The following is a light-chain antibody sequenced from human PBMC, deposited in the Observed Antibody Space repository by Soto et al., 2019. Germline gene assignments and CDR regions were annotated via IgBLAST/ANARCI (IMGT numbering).Light chain of an antibody. Sequence: DILLTQSPATLSLSPGERATLSCRASQSISSYLAWYQQKPGQAPRLLIYDASNRATGIPARFSGRGSGADFTLTISRLEPEDFAVYYCQQRRNWPQTFGQGTKVEIK. J-gene: IGKJ1*01. V-gene: IGKV3-11*01. CDR3: QQRRNWPQT. CDR1: QSISSY. CDR2: DAS.